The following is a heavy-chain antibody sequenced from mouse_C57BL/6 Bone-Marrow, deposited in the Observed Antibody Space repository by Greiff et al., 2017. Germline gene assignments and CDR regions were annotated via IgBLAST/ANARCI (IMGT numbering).Heavy chain of an antibody. CDR1: EYEFPSHD. D-gene: IGHD1-1*01. V-gene: IGHV5-2*03. CDR3: ARRGNYYGSSYWYFYV. J-gene: IGHJ1*03. Sequence: EVKVVESGGGLVQPGESLKLSCESTEYEFPSHDMSWVRKTPEKRLELVAAINSDGGSTYYPDTMERRFIISRDHTKKTLYLQMSSLRSEDTALYYCARRGNYYGSSYWYFYVWGTGTTGTVSS. CDR2: INSDGGST.